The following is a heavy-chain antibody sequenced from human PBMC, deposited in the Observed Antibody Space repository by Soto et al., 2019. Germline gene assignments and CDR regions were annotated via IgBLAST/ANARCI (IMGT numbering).Heavy chain of an antibody. CDR1: GGTFSNSA. CDR3: ARDKARLQLGGNYYYILDV. Sequence: QVQLEQSGAEVKKPGSSVNVSCKTSGGTFSNSAISWVRQAPGQGLEWMGGIMPIFRTPDYEQKFQDRVTITADASTSTVYMELRGLRSYDTAVYYCARDKARLQLGGNYYYILDVWGQGTRVTVSS. J-gene: IGHJ6*02. D-gene: IGHD1-1*01. V-gene: IGHV1-69*12. CDR2: IMPIFRTP.